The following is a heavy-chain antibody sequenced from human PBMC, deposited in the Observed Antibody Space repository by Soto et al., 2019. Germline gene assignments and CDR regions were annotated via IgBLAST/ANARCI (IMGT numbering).Heavy chain of an antibody. CDR2: INHSGST. Sequence: QVQLQQWGAGLLKPSETLSLTCAVYGGSFSGYYWSWIRQPPGKGLEWIGEINHSGSTNYNASLKILVTISVDTSNNQFSLKLSSVTAADTAVYYCARGHSSSCSRFDPWGQGTLVTVSS. V-gene: IGHV4-34*01. D-gene: IGHD6-13*01. CDR3: ARGHSSSCSRFDP. CDR1: GGSFSGYY. J-gene: IGHJ5*02.